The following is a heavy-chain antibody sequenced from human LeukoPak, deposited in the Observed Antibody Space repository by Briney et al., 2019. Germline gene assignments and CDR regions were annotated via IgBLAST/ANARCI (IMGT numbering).Heavy chain of an antibody. CDR2: IHYSGSS. D-gene: IGHD3-10*01. V-gene: IGHV4-30-4*01. CDR1: GDSISSGDYY. CDR3: VRWYYYGSGRRQFDY. J-gene: IGHJ4*02. Sequence: SQTLSLTCTVSGDSISSGDYYWNWIRQPPGKGLEWIGYIHYSGSSNYNPSLRSRVTMSVDTSKSQFSLKLNSVTVADTALYYCVRWYYYGSGRRQFDYWGQGTLVTVSS.